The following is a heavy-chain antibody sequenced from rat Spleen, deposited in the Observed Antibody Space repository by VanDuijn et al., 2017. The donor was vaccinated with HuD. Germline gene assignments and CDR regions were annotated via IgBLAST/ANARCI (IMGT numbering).Heavy chain of an antibody. CDR3: ASAEFGVGWFAY. D-gene: IGHD4-3*01. J-gene: IGHJ3*01. V-gene: IGHV5-25*01. CDR1: GFTFSDYY. CDR2: ISTGGGNT. Sequence: EVQLVESGGGLVQPGRSLKLSCAASGFTFSDYYMAWVRQAPKKGLEWVASISTGGGNTYYRDSVKGRFTISRDNATSTLYLQMDSLRSEDTATYYCASAEFGVGWFAYWGQGTLVTVSS.